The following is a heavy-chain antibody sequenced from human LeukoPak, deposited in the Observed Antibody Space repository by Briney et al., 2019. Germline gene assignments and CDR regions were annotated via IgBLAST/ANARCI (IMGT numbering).Heavy chain of an antibody. CDR2: MNPNSGNT. CDR3: AITMVRGVPEP. J-gene: IGHJ5*02. Sequence: GASVKVSCKASGYTFTSYDINWVRQATGQGLEWMGWMNPNSGNTGYAQKVQGRVTMTRNTSISKAYMELSSLRSEDTAVYYCAITMVRGVPEPWAQGTLVSVPS. V-gene: IGHV1-8*01. D-gene: IGHD3-10*01. CDR1: GYTFTSYD.